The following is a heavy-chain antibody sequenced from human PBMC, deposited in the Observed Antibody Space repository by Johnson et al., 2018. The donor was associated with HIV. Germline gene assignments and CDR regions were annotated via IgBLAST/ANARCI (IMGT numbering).Heavy chain of an antibody. V-gene: IGHV3-23*04. D-gene: IGHD4-23*01. J-gene: IGHJ3*02. CDR3: AKDSNYGGNSDAFDI. CDR1: GFTFDDYG. CDR2: ISGSGGST. Sequence: VQLVESGGGVVRPGGSLRLSCAASGFTFDDYGMSWVRQAPGKGLEWVSAISGSGGSTYYADSVKGRFTISRDNSKNTLYLQMNSLRAEDTAVYYCAKDSNYGGNSDAFDIWGQGTMVTVSS.